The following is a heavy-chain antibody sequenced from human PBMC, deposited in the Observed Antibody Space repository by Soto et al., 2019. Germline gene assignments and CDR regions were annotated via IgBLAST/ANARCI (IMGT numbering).Heavy chain of an antibody. D-gene: IGHD6-19*01. Sequence: GASVKVSFKASGYTFTSYGISWLRQAPGQGLEWMGWISAYSGNTNYAQKLQGRVTMTTDTSTSTAYMELRSLRSDDTAVYYCARDTQWLVDYWGQGTLVTVSS. J-gene: IGHJ4*02. CDR3: ARDTQWLVDY. CDR2: ISAYSGNT. CDR1: GYTFTSYG. V-gene: IGHV1-18*04.